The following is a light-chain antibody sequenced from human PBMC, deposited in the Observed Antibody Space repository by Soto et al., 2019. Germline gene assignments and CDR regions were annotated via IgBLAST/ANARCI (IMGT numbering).Light chain of an antibody. CDR1: QSVSSSY. CDR3: QQYGSSHWT. CDR2: GAS. J-gene: IGKJ1*01. Sequence: EIVLTQSPGTLSLSPGERATLSFSASQSVSSSYLAWYQQKPGQAPRLLLYGASSRAPGIPDRFSGSGSGPDFTLTISRLEPEDFAVYYCQQYGSSHWTFGQGTKVEIK. V-gene: IGKV3-20*01.